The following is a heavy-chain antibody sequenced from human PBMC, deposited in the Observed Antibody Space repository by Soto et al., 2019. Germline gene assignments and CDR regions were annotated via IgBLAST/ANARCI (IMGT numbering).Heavy chain of an antibody. J-gene: IGHJ4*02. Sequence: PSETLSLTCTVSGGSISSSNYYWGWIRQPPGKGLEWIGSIYYSGSTYYNPSLKSRVTISVDTSKNQFSLKLSSVTAADTAVYYCAKVIAAAGPPTFDYWGQGTLVTVSS. CDR3: AKVIAAAGPPTFDY. V-gene: IGHV4-39*01. D-gene: IGHD6-13*01. CDR1: GGSISSSNYY. CDR2: IYYSGST.